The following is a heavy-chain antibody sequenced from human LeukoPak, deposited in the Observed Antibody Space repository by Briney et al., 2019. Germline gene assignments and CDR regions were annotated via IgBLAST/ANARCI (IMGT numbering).Heavy chain of an antibody. CDR2: FDPEDGET. J-gene: IGHJ5*02. Sequence: ASVTVSCKVSGYTLTELSMHWVRQAPGRGLEWMGGFDPEDGETIYAQKFQGRVTMTEDTSTDTAYMELSSLRSEDTAVYYCATKSAYYDSSGYYYHWGQGTLVTVSS. CDR3: ATKSAYYDSSGYYYH. V-gene: IGHV1-24*01. CDR1: GYTLTELS. D-gene: IGHD3-22*01.